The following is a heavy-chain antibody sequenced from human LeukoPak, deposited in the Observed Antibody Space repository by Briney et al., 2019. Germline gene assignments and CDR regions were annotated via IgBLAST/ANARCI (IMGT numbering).Heavy chain of an antibody. CDR1: GFTLDEYG. J-gene: IGHJ3*02. V-gene: IGHV3-30*18. D-gene: IGHD1-7*01. CDR3: AEEGTFGLPDQFAFDI. Sequence: GGTLRLSCAASGFTLDEYGMSWVRQAPGKGLEWVAVVSANGGTLYYADSVKGRFSVPRDNSKNTLYLQMNGLRAEDTAVYYCAEEGTFGLPDQFAFDIWGRGTMVTVTS. CDR2: VSANGGTL.